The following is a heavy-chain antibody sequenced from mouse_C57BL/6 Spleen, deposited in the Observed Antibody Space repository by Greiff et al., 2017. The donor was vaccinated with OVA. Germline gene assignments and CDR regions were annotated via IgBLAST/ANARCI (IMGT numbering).Heavy chain of an antibody. V-gene: IGHV1-15*01. J-gene: IGHJ1*03. CDR1: GYTITDYE. D-gene: IGHD2-4*01. CDR3: TRKYYDYDDPYWYFDV. CDR2: IDPETGGT. Sequence: QVQLQQSVAELVRPGASVTLSCKASGYTITDYEMHWVKQTPVHGLEWIGAIDPETGGTAYTQKFKGKAILTADKSSSTAYLELRSLTSEDSAVYYCTRKYYDYDDPYWYFDVWGTGTTVTVSS.